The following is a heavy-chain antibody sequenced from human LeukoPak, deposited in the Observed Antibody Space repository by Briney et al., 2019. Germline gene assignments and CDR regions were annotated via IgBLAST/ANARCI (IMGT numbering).Heavy chain of an antibody. CDR3: AKDGQVNQPDRLFTD. Sequence: QLGGSLRLSCAASGFTFSSYAMSWVRQAPGKGLEWVSVISGSGGTTHYADSVKGRFTISRDNSKNTLYLQMNSLRGEDTAVYYCAKDGQVNQPDRLFTDWGQGTLVIVSS. V-gene: IGHV3-23*01. CDR1: GFTFSSYA. D-gene: IGHD1-14*01. J-gene: IGHJ4*02. CDR2: ISGSGGTT.